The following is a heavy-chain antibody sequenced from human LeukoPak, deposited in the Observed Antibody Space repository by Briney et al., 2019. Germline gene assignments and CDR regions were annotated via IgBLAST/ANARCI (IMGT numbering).Heavy chain of an antibody. CDR1: GFTFSSHE. CDR3: APLLRTGY. Sequence: GGSLRLSCAASGFTFSSHEMNWVRQAPGKGLEWLSYISSSGSTIYYADSVKGRFTASRDNAKNSLFLQMNSLRAEDTALYYCAPLLRTGYWGQGTLVTVSS. V-gene: IGHV3-48*03. J-gene: IGHJ4*02. CDR2: ISSSGSTI.